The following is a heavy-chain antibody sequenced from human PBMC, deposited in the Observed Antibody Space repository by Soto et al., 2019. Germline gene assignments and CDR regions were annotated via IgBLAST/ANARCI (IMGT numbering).Heavy chain of an antibody. Sequence: GSLIISCAASGFTFSSYWMHWVRQAPGKGLVWVSRINTDGTTTTYADSLKGRFTISRDNAKNTLYLQMNSLRAEDTAVYYCARFLGTIADRPGYYGVDVWGQGTTVTVSS. D-gene: IGHD6-6*01. CDR3: ARFLGTIADRPGYYGVDV. V-gene: IGHV3-74*01. J-gene: IGHJ6*02. CDR1: GFTFSSYW. CDR2: INTDGTTT.